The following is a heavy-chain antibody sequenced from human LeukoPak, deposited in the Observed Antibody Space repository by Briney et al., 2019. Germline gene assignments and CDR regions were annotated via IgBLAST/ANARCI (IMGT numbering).Heavy chain of an antibody. Sequence: SETLSLTCAVSGGSISSSNWWSWVRQPPGKGLEWIGEIYHSGSTNYNPSLKSRVTISVDKSKNQFSLKLSSVTAADTAVYYCARDDYVWGSYHFFDYWGQGTLVTVSS. CDR3: ARDDYVWGSYHFFDY. D-gene: IGHD3-16*02. J-gene: IGHJ4*02. CDR1: GGSISSSNW. CDR2: IYHSGST. V-gene: IGHV4-4*02.